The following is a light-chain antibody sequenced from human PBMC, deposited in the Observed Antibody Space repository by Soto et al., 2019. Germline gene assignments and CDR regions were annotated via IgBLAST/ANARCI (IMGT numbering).Light chain of an antibody. CDR1: RSVSGC. Sequence: EIVLTQSPATLSLSPGERATLSCRASRSVSGCVAGYQQKPARPPRLLIYDASDSATGIPARFSGSGSGTDFTLTTSSIESYDCAVDYCQQRCNWPPVSFGGGTKVEIK. J-gene: IGKJ4*01. CDR3: QQRCNWPPVS. V-gene: IGKV3-11*01. CDR2: DAS.